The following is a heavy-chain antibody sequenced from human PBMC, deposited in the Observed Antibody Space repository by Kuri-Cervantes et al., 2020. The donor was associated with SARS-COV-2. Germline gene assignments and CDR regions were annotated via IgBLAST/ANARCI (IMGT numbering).Heavy chain of an antibody. CDR2: IIPIFGTA. CDR1: GGTSSSYA. J-gene: IGHJ4*02. V-gene: IGHV1-69*05. Sequence: SVKVSCKASGGTSSSYAISWVRQAPGQGLEWMGGIIPIFGTANYAQKFQGRVTITTDESTSTAYMELSSLRSEDTAVYYCARDHSGSNEGYYFDYWGQGTLVTVSS. CDR3: ARDHSGSNEGYYFDY. D-gene: IGHD1-26*01.